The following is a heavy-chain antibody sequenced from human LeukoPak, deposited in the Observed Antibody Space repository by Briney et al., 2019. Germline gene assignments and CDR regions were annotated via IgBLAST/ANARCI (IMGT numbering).Heavy chain of an antibody. J-gene: IGHJ4*02. D-gene: IGHD3-10*01. CDR1: GGSISSYY. Sequence: PSETLSLTCTVSGGSISSYYWGWIRQPPGKGLEWIGSIYYSGSTYYNPSLKSRVTISVDTSKNQFSLKLSSVTAADTAVYYCARLEFYYGSGSYSQRWVFDYWGQGTLVTVSS. CDR3: ARLEFYYGSGSYSQRWVFDY. V-gene: IGHV4-39*01. CDR2: IYYSGST.